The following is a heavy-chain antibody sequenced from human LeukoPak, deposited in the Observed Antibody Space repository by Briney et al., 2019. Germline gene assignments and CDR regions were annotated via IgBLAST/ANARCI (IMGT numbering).Heavy chain of an antibody. CDR1: GGTFSSYA. J-gene: IGHJ4*02. CDR2: IIPIFGTA. CDR3: ARVGSGSSPFDY. V-gene: IGHV1-69*13. Sequence: SVKVSCKDTGGTFSSYAISWVRQAPGQGLEWMGGIIPIFGTANYAQKFQGRGTITADESTSTAYMELSSLRSEDTAVYYCARVGSGSSPFDYWGQGTLVTVSS. D-gene: IGHD1-26*01.